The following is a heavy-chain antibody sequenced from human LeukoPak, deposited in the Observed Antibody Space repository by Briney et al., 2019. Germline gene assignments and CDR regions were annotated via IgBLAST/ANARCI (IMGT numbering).Heavy chain of an antibody. Sequence: ASVKVSCKASGYTFTSYDINWVRQATGQGLEWVGWMNPNSGNTGYAQKFQGRVTMTRNTSISTAYMELSSLRSEDTAVYYCARLGGLDYDNQPLAFDIWGQGTMVTVSS. V-gene: IGHV1-8*01. D-gene: IGHD3-22*01. CDR3: ARLGGLDYDNQPLAFDI. J-gene: IGHJ3*02. CDR1: GYTFTSYD. CDR2: MNPNSGNT.